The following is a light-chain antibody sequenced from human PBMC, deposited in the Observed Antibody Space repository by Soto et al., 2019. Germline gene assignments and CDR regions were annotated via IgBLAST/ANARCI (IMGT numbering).Light chain of an antibody. Sequence: DIVVTQSPATLSASPGERVTLSCRASQFVSSRLAWYQQRPGQVPRLLIYDTSTRAPGISVRFSGSGSGTEFTLTISSMQSEDFAVYYCQEYIQWPPGMFGPGTTVDIK. V-gene: IGKV3-15*01. CDR3: QEYIQWPPGM. CDR1: QFVSSR. J-gene: IGKJ1*01. CDR2: DTS.